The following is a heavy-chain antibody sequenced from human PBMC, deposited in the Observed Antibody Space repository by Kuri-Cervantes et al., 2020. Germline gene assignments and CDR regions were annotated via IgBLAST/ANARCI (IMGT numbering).Heavy chain of an antibody. D-gene: IGHD5-18*01. CDR3: ARDRVDTYYYYGMDV. V-gene: IGHV1-18*01. CDR1: GYSFTSYG. Sequence: ASVKVSCKASGYSFTSYGISWVRQAPGQGLEWMGWISAYNGNTNYAQKFQGRVTMTRNTSISTAYMELSSLRSEDTAVYYCARDRVDTYYYYGMDVWGQGTTVTVSS. CDR2: ISAYNGNT. J-gene: IGHJ6*02.